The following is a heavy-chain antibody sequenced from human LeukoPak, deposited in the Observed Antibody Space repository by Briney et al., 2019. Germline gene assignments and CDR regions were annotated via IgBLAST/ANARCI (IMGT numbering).Heavy chain of an antibody. CDR3: ASERGGGGYFQH. J-gene: IGHJ1*01. V-gene: IGHV3-21*01. D-gene: IGHD3-16*01. CDR1: GFTFSSYS. Sequence: GGSLRLSCAASGFTFSSYSMNWVRQAPGKGLEWVSSISSSSSYIYYADSMKGRFTISRDNAKNSLYLQMNSLRAEDTAVYYCASERGGGGYFQHWGQGTLVTVSS. CDR2: ISSSSSYI.